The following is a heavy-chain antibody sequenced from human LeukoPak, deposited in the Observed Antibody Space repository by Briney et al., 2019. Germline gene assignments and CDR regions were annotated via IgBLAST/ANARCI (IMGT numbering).Heavy chain of an antibody. CDR2: INTDGSTT. Sequence: TFXXXXMHWXXXAPGXXRVXGSRINTDGSTTSYADSVKGRFTISRDNAKNTLYLQMNSLRAEDTAVYYCAKNGYSNYSPFDYWGQGTLVTVSS. J-gene: IGHJ4*02. D-gene: IGHD4-11*01. CDR1: TFXXXX. CDR3: AKNGYSNYSPFDY. V-gene: IGHV3-74*01.